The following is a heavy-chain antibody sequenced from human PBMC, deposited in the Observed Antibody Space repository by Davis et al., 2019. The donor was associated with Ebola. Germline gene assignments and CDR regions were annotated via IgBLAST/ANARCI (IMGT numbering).Heavy chain of an antibody. Sequence: GESLKISCAASGFTFSSYAMSWVRQAPGKGLEWVSAISGTGGTAFYTDSVKGRFTISRDNSKSTLYLQMNSLRAEDTAVYYCAKDPYYYDSSGYFGYFDYWGQGTLVTVSS. CDR1: GFTFSSYA. CDR3: AKDPYYYDSSGYFGYFDY. J-gene: IGHJ4*02. V-gene: IGHV3-23*01. CDR2: ISGTGGTA. D-gene: IGHD3-22*01.